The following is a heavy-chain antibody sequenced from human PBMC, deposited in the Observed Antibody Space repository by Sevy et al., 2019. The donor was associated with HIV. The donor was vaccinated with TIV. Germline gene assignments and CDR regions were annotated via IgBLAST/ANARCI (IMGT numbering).Heavy chain of an antibody. CDR1: EISFSDYY. V-gene: IGHV3-11*01. D-gene: IGHD1-1*01. CDR2: ISSGGSII. CDR3: TRVRYNYGSYYVDY. Sequence: GGSLRLSCAASEISFSDYYMSWIRQTPGKGLEWISYISSGGSIIYYADSVKGRFTISRDNAKNSLYLQMNSLRAEDTAVYYCTRVRYNYGSYYVDYWGQGTLVTVSS. J-gene: IGHJ4*02.